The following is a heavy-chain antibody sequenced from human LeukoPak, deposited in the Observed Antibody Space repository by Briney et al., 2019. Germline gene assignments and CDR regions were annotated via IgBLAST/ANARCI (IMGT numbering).Heavy chain of an antibody. Sequence: GGSLRLSCAASGFTFSSYAMHWVRQAPGKGLECVAVISYDGSNKYYADSVKGRFTISRDNSKNTLYLQMNSLRAEDTAVYYCARDLYYYGSGSYYPPVYWGQGTLVTVSS. CDR2: ISYDGSNK. D-gene: IGHD3-10*01. J-gene: IGHJ4*02. CDR1: GFTFSSYA. CDR3: ARDLYYYGSGSYYPPVY. V-gene: IGHV3-30*01.